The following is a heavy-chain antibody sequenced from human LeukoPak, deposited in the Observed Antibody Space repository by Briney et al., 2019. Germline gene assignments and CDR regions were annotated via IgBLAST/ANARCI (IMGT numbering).Heavy chain of an antibody. D-gene: IGHD3-22*01. Sequence: GESLKISCKGSGYGFTSYWIGWVRQMPGKGLEWMGIIYPGDSDTRYSPSSQGQVTISADKSISTAYLQWSSLKASDTAMYYCARAYYYDSSGCFDYWGQGTLVTVSS. CDR2: IYPGDSDT. CDR3: ARAYYYDSSGCFDY. CDR1: GYGFTSYW. V-gene: IGHV5-51*01. J-gene: IGHJ4*02.